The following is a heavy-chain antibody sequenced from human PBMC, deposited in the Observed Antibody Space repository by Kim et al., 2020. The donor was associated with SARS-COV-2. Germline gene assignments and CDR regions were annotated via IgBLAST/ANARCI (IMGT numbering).Heavy chain of an antibody. J-gene: IGHJ6*02. CDR2: ISSSSSYI. D-gene: IGHD6-19*01. CDR3: ARDRGSGWSDYYYYGMDV. CDR1: GFTFSSYS. V-gene: IGHV3-21*01. Sequence: GGSLRLSCAASGFTFSSYSMNWVRQAPGKGLEWVSSISSSSSYIYYADSVKGRFTISRDNAKNSLYLQMNSLRAEDTAVYYCARDRGSGWSDYYYYGMDVWGQGTTVTVSS.